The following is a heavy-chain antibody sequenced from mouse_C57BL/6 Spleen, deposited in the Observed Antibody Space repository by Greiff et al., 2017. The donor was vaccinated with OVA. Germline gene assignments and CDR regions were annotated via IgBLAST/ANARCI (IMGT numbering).Heavy chain of an antibody. CDR3: ARWDYGRGYYFDY. J-gene: IGHJ2*01. D-gene: IGHD1-1*02. CDR2: INPNYGTT. Sequence: HLVESGPELVKPGASVKISFKASGYSFTDYNMNWVKQSNGKSLEWIGVINPNYGTTSYNQKFKGKATLTVDQSSSTAYMQLNSLTSEDSAVYYCARWDYGRGYYFDYWGQGTTLTVSS. CDR1: GYSFTDYN. V-gene: IGHV1-39*01.